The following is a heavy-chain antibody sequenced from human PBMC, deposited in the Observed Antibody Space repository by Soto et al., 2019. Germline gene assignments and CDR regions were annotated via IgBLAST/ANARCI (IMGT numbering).Heavy chain of an antibody. CDR2: IYWDDSK. CDR1: GFSLSTSGVG. J-gene: IGHJ4*02. D-gene: IGHD4-17*01. V-gene: IGHV2-5*02. Sequence: QITLKESGPALVKPTQTLTLTCTFSGFSLSTSGVGVGWIRQPPGKALEWLEVIYWDDSKHYSPSLDSRLTITKDTSKNQVVLTMTNMDPVDTATYFCAHKGYGDYPLDDWGQGTLVTVSS. CDR3: AHKGYGDYPLDD.